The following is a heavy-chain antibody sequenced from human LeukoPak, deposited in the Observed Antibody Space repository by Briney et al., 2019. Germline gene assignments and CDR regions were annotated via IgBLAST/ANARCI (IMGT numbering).Heavy chain of an antibody. V-gene: IGHV3-23*01. CDR2: ISGSGGST. D-gene: IGHD1-1*01. CDR1: GFTFSSYA. CDR3: AKERRGRKLFDY. Sequence: PTGGSLRLSCAASGFTFSSYAMSWVRQAPGKGLEWVSAISGSGGSTYYADSVKGRFTISRDNSKNTLYLQMNSLRAEDTAVYYCAKERRGRKLFDYWGQGTLVTVSS. J-gene: IGHJ4*02.